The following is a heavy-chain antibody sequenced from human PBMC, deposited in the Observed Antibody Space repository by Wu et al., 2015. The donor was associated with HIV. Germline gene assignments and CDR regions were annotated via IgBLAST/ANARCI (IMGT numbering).Heavy chain of an antibody. CDR1: GYTFTSYY. CDR3: ATVPDTRGSSPGEWYLHL. V-gene: IGHV1-46*01. Sequence: QVQLVQSGAEVKKPGASVKVSCKASGYTFTSYYMHWVRQAPGQGLEWMGIINPSSGSTTYAQKFQGRVTMTRDTSTSTVYMELSSLRSEDTAVYYCATVPDTRGSSPGEWYLHLWGRGTLVTVSS. D-gene: IGHD3-22*01. J-gene: IGHJ2*01. CDR2: INPSSGST.